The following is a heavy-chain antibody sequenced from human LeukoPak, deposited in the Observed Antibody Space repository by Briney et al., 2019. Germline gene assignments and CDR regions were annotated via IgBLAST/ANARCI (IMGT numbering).Heavy chain of an antibody. Sequence: ASVKVSCKASGYTFSSYGISWVRQAPGQGLEWMGWISAYNGNTNYAQKFQGRVTMTTDTSTSTAYMELRSLRSDDTAVYYCARGSFWSGSYGMDVWGQGTTVTVSS. CDR2: ISAYNGNT. CDR3: ARGSFWSGSYGMDV. J-gene: IGHJ6*02. V-gene: IGHV1-18*01. CDR1: GYTFSSYG. D-gene: IGHD3-3*01.